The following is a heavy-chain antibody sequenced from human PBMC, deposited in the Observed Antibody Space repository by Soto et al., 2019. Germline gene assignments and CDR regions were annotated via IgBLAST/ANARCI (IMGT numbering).Heavy chain of an antibody. CDR3: ARGSDDLTSNFDS. J-gene: IGHJ4*02. CDR1: GFTFTRYS. Sequence: PGGSLRLSCAASGFTFTRYSMNWVRHAPGKGLEWVSSITSTTNYIYYGDSMKGRFTISRDNAKNSLYLEMNSLRAEDTAVYYFARGSDDLTSNFDSCGQGTLVTVSS. V-gene: IGHV3-21*06. CDR2: ITSTTNYI. D-gene: IGHD1-1*01.